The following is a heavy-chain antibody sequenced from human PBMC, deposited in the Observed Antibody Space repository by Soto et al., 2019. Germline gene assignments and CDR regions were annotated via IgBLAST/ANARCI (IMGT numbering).Heavy chain of an antibody. J-gene: IGHJ5*02. Sequence: QVQLQESGPGLVKPSQTLSLTCTVSGGSISSGGYYWSWIRQHPGKGLEWIGYIYYSGSTYYNPSLKSRVSMSVDTSKNRFSLKLSAVTAADTAVYYCARSSGDIVVLYNWFDPWGQGTLVTVSS. CDR2: IYYSGST. V-gene: IGHV4-31*03. D-gene: IGHD1-26*01. CDR3: ARSSGDIVVLYNWFDP. CDR1: GGSISSGGYY.